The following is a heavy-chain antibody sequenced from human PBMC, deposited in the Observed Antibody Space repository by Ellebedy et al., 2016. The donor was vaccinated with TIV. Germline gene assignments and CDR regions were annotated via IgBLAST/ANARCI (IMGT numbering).Heavy chain of an antibody. Sequence: ASVKVSCKASGYTFTGYYMHWVRQAPGQGLEWMGWINPNSGGTNYAQKFQGRVTMTRDTSISTAYMELSRLRSDDTAVYYCARVWSMVRGVMGYWGQGTLVTVSS. CDR2: INPNSGGT. J-gene: IGHJ4*02. CDR1: GYTFTGYY. V-gene: IGHV1-2*02. D-gene: IGHD3-10*01. CDR3: ARVWSMVRGVMGY.